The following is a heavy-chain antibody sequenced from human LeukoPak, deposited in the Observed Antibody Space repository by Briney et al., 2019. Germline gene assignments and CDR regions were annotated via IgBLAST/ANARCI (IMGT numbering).Heavy chain of an antibody. CDR2: IYSGGSA. CDR1: GFTFSSYA. Sequence: PGGSLRLSCAASGFTFSSYAMSWVRQAPGKGLEWVSVIYSGGSAYYADSVKGRFTISRDNSKNTLYLQMDSLRAEDTAVHYCARDRITMVRGVIEYYFDYWGQGTLVTVSS. V-gene: IGHV3-66*01. D-gene: IGHD3-10*01. J-gene: IGHJ4*02. CDR3: ARDRITMVRGVIEYYFDY.